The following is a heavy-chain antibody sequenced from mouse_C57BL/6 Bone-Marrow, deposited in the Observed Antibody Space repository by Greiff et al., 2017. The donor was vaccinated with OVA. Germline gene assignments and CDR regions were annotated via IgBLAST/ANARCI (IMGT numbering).Heavy chain of an antibody. CDR3: ARGDDYDGAWFAY. D-gene: IGHD2-4*01. CDR2: IHPNSGST. CDR1: GYTFTSYW. V-gene: IGHV1-64*01. J-gene: IGHJ3*01. Sequence: QVQLQQSGAELVKPGASVKLSCKASGYTFTSYWMHWVKQRPGQGLEWIGMIHPNSGSTNYNEKFKSKATLTVDKSSSTAYMQLSSLTSEDSAVYYCARGDDYDGAWFAYWGQVTLVTVSA.